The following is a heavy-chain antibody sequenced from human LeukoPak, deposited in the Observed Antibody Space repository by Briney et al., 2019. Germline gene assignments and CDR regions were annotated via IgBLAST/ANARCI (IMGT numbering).Heavy chain of an antibody. CDR2: IRSDGSVK. Sequence: GGSLRLSCAASGFTFSGYGIHWVRQAPGKGLEWVAFIRSDGSVKYYADSVRGRFTISRDNSKNTLYLQMNSLRAEDTAVYYCAKAGAVGYYYFDYWGQGTLVTVSS. V-gene: IGHV3-30*02. D-gene: IGHD1-26*01. CDR1: GFTFSGYG. CDR3: AKAGAVGYYYFDY. J-gene: IGHJ4*02.